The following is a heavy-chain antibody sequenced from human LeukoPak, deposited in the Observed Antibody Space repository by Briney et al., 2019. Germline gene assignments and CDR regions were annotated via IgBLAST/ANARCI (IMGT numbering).Heavy chain of an antibody. J-gene: IGHJ6*03. V-gene: IGHV4-61*02. Sequence: SETLSLTCTVSGGSISSGSYYWNWIRQPAGKGLEWIGRIYTSGSTNYNPSLKSRVTISVDTSKNQFSLKLSSVTAADTAVYYCARDLRDQIAARTYYYYYMDVWGKGTTVTVSS. D-gene: IGHD6-6*01. CDR1: GGSISSGSYY. CDR3: ARDLRDQIAARTYYYYYMDV. CDR2: IYTSGST.